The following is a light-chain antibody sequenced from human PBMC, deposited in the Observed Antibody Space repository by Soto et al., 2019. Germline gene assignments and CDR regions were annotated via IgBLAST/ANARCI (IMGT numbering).Light chain of an antibody. CDR3: QQTYSTPVT. J-gene: IGKJ4*01. CDR2: AAS. CDR1: QSITNY. Sequence: DIQMTQSPSSLSASVGDRVTITCRASQSITNYLNWYQQKPGKAPKLLIYAASNLQGGVPSRFSGSGSGTDFTLTISSLQPEDFASYYCQQTYSTPVTFGGGTKVEIK. V-gene: IGKV1-39*01.